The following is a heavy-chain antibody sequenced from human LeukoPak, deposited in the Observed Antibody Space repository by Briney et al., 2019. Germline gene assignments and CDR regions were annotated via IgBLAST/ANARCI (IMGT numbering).Heavy chain of an antibody. D-gene: IGHD3-22*01. CDR2: INHSGST. CDR1: GGSFSGYY. J-gene: IGHJ4*02. V-gene: IGHV4-34*01. Sequence: PSETLSLTCAVYGGSFSGYYWSWIRQPPGKGLEWIGEINHSGSTNYNPSLKSRVTISVDTSKNQFSLKLSSVTAADTAVYYCAKDRKDSSGYYNYWGQGTLVTVSS. CDR3: AKDRKDSSGYYNY.